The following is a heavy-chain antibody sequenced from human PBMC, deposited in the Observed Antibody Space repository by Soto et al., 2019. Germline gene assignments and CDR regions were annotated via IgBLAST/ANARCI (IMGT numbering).Heavy chain of an antibody. J-gene: IGHJ6*02. V-gene: IGHV3-23*01. CDR1: GFTFSSYA. CDR3: AKSAAAGTGYYYYGMDV. D-gene: IGHD6-13*01. Sequence: LRLSCAASGFTFSSYAMSWVRQAPGKGLEWVSAISGSGGSTYYADSVKSRFIISRDNSKSTLYLQMNSLRAEDTAVYYCAKSAAAGTGYYYYGMDVWGQGTTVTV. CDR2: ISGSGGST.